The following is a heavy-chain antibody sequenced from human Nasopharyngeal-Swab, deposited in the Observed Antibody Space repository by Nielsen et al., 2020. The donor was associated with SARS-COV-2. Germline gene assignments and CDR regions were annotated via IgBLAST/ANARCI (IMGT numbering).Heavy chain of an antibody. V-gene: IGHV5-51*01. D-gene: IGHD1-26*01. J-gene: IGHJ3*02. CDR2: IYPGDSDT. CDR3: ARLLKWDPDAFDI. Sequence: GESLKISCKGSGYSFTSYWIGWVRQMPGKGLEWMGIIYPGDSDTRYSPSLQGQVTISADKSISTAYLQWSSLKASDTAMYYCARLLKWDPDAFDIWGQGTMVTVSS. CDR1: GYSFTSYW.